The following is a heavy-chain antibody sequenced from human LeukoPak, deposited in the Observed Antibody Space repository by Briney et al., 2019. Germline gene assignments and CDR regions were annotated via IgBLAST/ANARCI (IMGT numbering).Heavy chain of an antibody. CDR1: GVPINSYY. CDR3: ASLMSLYYFDY. D-gene: IGHD3-10*01. CDR2: IFHSGNT. V-gene: IGHV4-59*01. J-gene: IGHJ4*02. Sequence: SETLSLTCNVSGVPINSYYWSWIRQPPGRGLEWIGYIFHSGNTNYNPSLKSRVTISVDTSKSHFSLKLTSVTAADTAVYYCASLMSLYYFDYWGQGALVIVSS.